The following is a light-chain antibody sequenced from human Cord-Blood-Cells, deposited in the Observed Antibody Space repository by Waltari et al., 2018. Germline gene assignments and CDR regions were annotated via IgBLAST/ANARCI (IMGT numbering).Light chain of an antibody. Sequence: SALTQPRSVSGSPGQSVTIPCTGTSSDVGGYNYLSWYQQHQGKAPKLMIYDVSKRPSGVPDRFSGSKSGNTASLTISGLQAEDEADYYCCSYAGSYTWVFGGGTKLTVL. V-gene: IGLV2-11*01. CDR1: SSDVGGYNY. J-gene: IGLJ3*02. CDR3: CSYAGSYTWV. CDR2: DVS.